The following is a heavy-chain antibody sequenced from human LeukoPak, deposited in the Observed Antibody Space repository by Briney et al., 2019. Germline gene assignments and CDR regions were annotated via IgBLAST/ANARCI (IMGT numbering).Heavy chain of an antibody. V-gene: IGHV3-48*04. CDR3: ARSLSTDSDY. D-gene: IGHD5/OR15-5a*01. J-gene: IGHJ4*02. CDR2: ISTSSLNTI. Sequence: GGSLRLSCAASGFTFSSFGMNWVRQAPGKGLEWISYISTSSLNTIHYADSVKGRFTISRDNAKNSLFLQMNSLRAEDTAVYYCARSLSTDSDYWGQGILVTVSS. CDR1: GFTFSSFG.